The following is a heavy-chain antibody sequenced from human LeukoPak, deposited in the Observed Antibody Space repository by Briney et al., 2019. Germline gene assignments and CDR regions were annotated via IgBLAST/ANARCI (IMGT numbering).Heavy chain of an antibody. J-gene: IGHJ6*03. D-gene: IGHD1-1*01. Sequence: SETLSLTCTVSGGSISSSSHYWGWIRQPPGKGLEWIGSMYYRGSTYHNPSLKSRVTISVDTSKNQFSLKLSSVTAADTAVYYCARVSWFPGTSYYYMDVWGKGTTVTVSS. V-gene: IGHV4-39*07. CDR3: ARVSWFPGTSYYYMDV. CDR2: MYYRGST. CDR1: GGSISSSSHY.